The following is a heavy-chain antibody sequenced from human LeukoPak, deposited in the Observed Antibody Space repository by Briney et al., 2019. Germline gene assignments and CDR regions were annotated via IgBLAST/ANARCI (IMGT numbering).Heavy chain of an antibody. J-gene: IGHJ4*02. V-gene: IGHV1-69*04. D-gene: IGHD3-22*01. CDR3: ARDARSHYYDSSGYKYYFDY. CDR2: IIPILGIA. Sequence: SVKVSCKASGGTFSSYAISWVRQAPGQGLEWMGRIIPILGIANYAQKFQGRVTITADKSTSTAYMELSSLRSEDTAVYYCARDARSHYYDSSGYKYYFDYWGQGTLVTVSS. CDR1: GGTFSSYA.